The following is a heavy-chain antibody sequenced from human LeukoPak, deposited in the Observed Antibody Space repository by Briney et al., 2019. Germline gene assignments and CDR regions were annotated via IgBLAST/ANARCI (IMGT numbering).Heavy chain of an antibody. CDR1: GYTLTELS. J-gene: IGHJ5*02. D-gene: IGHD3-3*01. V-gene: IGHV1-24*01. CDR2: FDPEDGET. CDR3: ATAPLRFLEWSRVGWFDP. Sequence: ASVKVSCKVSGYTLTELSMHWVRQAPGKGLEWMGGFDPEDGETIYAQKFQGRVTMTEDTSTDTAYMELNSLRSEDTAVYYCATAPLRFLEWSRVGWFDPWGQGTLVTVSS.